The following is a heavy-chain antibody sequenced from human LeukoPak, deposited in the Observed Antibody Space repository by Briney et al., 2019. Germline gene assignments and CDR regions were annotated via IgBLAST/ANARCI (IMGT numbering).Heavy chain of an antibody. J-gene: IGHJ5*02. D-gene: IGHD6-13*01. Sequence: ASVKVSCKASGYTFTSYGISWVRQAPGQGLEWMGWIHPNTGGTYYAQKFQGRVTTTRDTSISTGYMELSLRSDDTAVYYCARAPLLAAASPNNWFDPWGQGTLVTVSS. CDR1: GYTFTSYG. V-gene: IGHV1-2*02. CDR2: IHPNTGGT. CDR3: ARAPLLAAASPNNWFDP.